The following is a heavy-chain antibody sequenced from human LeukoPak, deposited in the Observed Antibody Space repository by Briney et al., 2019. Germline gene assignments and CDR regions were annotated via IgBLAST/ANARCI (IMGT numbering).Heavy chain of an antibody. V-gene: IGHV1-46*01. CDR3: ARVYYGSGSEENYMDV. D-gene: IGHD3-10*01. CDR1: GYTFTSDY. CDR2: MNPSGGST. J-gene: IGHJ6*03. Sequence: GASVKVSCKAFGYTFTSDYMHWVRQAPGQGLEWMGIMNPSGGSTSYAQKFQGRVTMTSDTSTNTIYMELSGLRSEDTAVYYCARVYYGSGSEENYMDVWGEGTTVTVSS.